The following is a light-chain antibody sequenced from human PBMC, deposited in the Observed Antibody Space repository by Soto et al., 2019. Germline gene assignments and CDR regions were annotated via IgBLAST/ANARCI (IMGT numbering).Light chain of an antibody. CDR1: NSDIGIYHL. Sequence: QSALTQPASVSGSPGQSITISCTGTNSDIGIYHLVSWYQQHPGKVPKVIIYEVTKQPSGISDRFSGSKSGNTASLTISGLQAEDEADYYCCSYAGTTTFVLFGGGTKLTVL. V-gene: IGLV2-23*02. J-gene: IGLJ3*02. CDR3: CSYAGTTTFVL. CDR2: EVT.